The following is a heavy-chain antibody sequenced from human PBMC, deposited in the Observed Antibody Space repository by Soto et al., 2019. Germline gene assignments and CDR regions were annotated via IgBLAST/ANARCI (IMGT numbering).Heavy chain of an antibody. CDR1: GLTFSNYG. Sequence: QVQLVESGGGVVQPARSLRLSCVATGLTFSNYGIHWVRQAPGRGLEWVAVIWHDGSQKYSADSVRGRFTISRDNSKNTVYLQMNSLRAADTAVYYCEGRDDPFHVWGQGTMVTVSS. J-gene: IGHJ3*01. V-gene: IGHV3-33*01. CDR3: EGRDDPFHV. CDR2: IWHDGSQK.